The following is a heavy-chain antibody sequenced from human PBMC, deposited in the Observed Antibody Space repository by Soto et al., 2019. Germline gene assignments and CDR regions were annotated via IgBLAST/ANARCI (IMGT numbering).Heavy chain of an antibody. CDR1: GGTFSSYA. CDR2: IIPIFGTA. J-gene: IGHJ4*02. CDR3: ASNGGSNHYGPNFDY. D-gene: IGHD2-8*01. Sequence: GASVKVSCKASGGTFSSYAISWVRQAPGQGLEWMGGIIPIFGTANYAQKFQGRVTITADKSTSTAYMELSSLRSEDTAVYYCASNGGSNHYGPNFDYWGQGTLVTVSS. V-gene: IGHV1-69*06.